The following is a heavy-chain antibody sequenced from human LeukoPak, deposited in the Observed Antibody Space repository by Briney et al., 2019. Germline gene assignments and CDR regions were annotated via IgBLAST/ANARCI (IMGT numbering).Heavy chain of an antibody. D-gene: IGHD3-9*01. CDR1: GFTFSSYA. CDR3: AKDGGTDYDILTGYLY. V-gene: IGHV3-23*01. CDR2: VSGSGGTT. Sequence: GGSLRLSCAASGFTFSSYAMGWVRQAPGKGLEWVSAVSGSGGTTHYADSVKGRFTISRDNSKNTLYLQMNSLRAEDTAVYYCAKDGGTDYDILTGYLYWGQGTLVTVSS. J-gene: IGHJ4*02.